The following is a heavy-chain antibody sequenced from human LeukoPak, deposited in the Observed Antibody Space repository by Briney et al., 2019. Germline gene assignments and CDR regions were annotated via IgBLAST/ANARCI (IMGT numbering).Heavy chain of an antibody. J-gene: IGHJ6*03. CDR1: GGSISSYY. Sequence: SETLSLTCTVSGGSISSYYWSWIRQPPGKGLEWIGYIYYSGSTNYNPSLKSRVTISVDTSKNQFSLKLSSVTAADTAVYFCARTTAGDFWSGYYRHYYYYMDVWGKGTTVTVSS. D-gene: IGHD3-3*01. V-gene: IGHV4-59*01. CDR2: IYYSGST. CDR3: ARTTAGDFWSGYYRHYYYYMDV.